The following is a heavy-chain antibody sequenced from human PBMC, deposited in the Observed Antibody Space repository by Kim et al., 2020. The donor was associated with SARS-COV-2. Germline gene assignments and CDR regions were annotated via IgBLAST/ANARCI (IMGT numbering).Heavy chain of an antibody. CDR2: IYYSGST. D-gene: IGHD5-12*01. J-gene: IGHJ5*02. Sequence: SETLSLTCTVSGGSISSYYWSWIRQPPGKGLEWIGYIYYSGSTNYNPSLKRRVTISVDTSKNQFSLKLSSVTAADTAVYYCAREGGGYANNNWLDPWGQGTLVTVSS. CDR1: GGSISSYY. V-gene: IGHV4-59*01. CDR3: AREGGGYANNNWLDP.